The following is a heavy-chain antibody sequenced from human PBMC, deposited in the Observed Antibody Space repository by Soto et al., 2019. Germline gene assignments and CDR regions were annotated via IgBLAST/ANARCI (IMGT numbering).Heavy chain of an antibody. CDR1: GFTFSSTG. D-gene: IGHD6-19*01. Sequence: QVQLVESGGGVVQPGGALRLSCAASGFTFSSTGMHWVRQAPGKGLEWVAVISHDGGNKYYGDSVKGRFTISRDNSKNTLYLQMNSLRDDDTAVYYCAKDWGIAVAAHWGQGTLVTVSS. J-gene: IGHJ4*02. V-gene: IGHV3-30*18. CDR3: AKDWGIAVAAH. CDR2: ISHDGGNK.